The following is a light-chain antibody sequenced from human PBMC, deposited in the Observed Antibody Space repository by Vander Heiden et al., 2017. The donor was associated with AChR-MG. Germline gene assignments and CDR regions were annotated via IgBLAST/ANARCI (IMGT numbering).Light chain of an antibody. CDR2: DVN. J-gene: IGLJ2*01. CDR1: TSDVGGYNY. V-gene: IGLV2-14*03. CDR3: SSDRSSNTLRL. Sequence: QSALIPPASVSGSPGQSITIPCTGTTSDVGGYNYVSWYQQHPGKAPKLIIFDVNRRPSDISNRFSGSKSGNTAFLTISGLRAEDEARFYCSSDRSSNTLRLFGGGTTLAVL.